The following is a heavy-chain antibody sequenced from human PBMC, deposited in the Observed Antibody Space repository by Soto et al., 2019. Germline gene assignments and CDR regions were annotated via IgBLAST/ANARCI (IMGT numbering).Heavy chain of an antibody. CDR3: ARDSGSPPDYYMDV. CDR2: ISNSGYTI. Sequence: VQLVESGGGLVKPGESLSLSCAASGFTFSDYYMSWIRQAPGKGLEWVSYISNSGYTIHYTDSVKGRFTISRDNARNSLHLEMNSLRAEDTAVYYCARDSGSPPDYYMDVWGRGTTVTVSS. CDR1: GFTFSDYY. D-gene: IGHD1-26*01. J-gene: IGHJ6*03. V-gene: IGHV3-11*01.